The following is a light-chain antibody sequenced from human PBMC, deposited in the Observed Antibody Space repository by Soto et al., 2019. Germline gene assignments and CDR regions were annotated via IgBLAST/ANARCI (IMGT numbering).Light chain of an antibody. CDR3: QQYYTTPQT. CDR1: QSVLYSSNNKNY. Sequence: DIVMTQSPDSLAVSLGERATVNCKSSQSVLYSSNNKNYLAWYQQKPGQPPKLLISWASTRESGVPDRFSGSASGTDFTLNISSLQAEDVAVYYCQQYYTTPQTFGQGTKVEI. V-gene: IGKV4-1*01. J-gene: IGKJ1*01. CDR2: WAS.